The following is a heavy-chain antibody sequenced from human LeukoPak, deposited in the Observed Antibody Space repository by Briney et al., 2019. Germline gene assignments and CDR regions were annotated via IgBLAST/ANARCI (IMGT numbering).Heavy chain of an antibody. CDR1: GFTFSSYS. CDR2: ISSSSSYI. J-gene: IGHJ3*02. Sequence: PGGSLRLSCAASGFTFSSYSMNWVRQAPGKGLEWVSSISSSSSYIYYADSVKGRFTISRDNAKNSLYLQMNSLRAEDTAVYYCARSRRDCSSTSCYSDAFDIWGQGTMVTVSS. CDR3: ARSRRDCSSTSCYSDAFDI. V-gene: IGHV3-21*01. D-gene: IGHD2-2*01.